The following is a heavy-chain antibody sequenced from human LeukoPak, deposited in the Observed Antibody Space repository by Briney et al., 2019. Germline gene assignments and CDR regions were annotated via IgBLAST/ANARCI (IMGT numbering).Heavy chain of an antibody. D-gene: IGHD6-19*01. V-gene: IGHV1-2*02. Sequence: ASVKVSCKASGYTFTDYYLHWVRQPTGQGLEWMGWINPVTGTTVYAQKLQGRVTMTRDTSISTAYMELSRLTSDDTAVYYCARPSSSGPWYFDFWGQGALVTVSS. CDR3: ARPSSSGPWYFDF. CDR2: INPVTGTT. CDR1: GYTFTDYY. J-gene: IGHJ4*02.